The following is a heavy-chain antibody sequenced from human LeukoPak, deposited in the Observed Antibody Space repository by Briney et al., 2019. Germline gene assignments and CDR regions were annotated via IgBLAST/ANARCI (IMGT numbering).Heavy chain of an antibody. CDR1: GFTFSSYA. Sequence: GGSLRLSCAASGFTFSSYAMSWVRQAPGKGLEWVSAISGSGGSTYYADSVKGRFTISRDNSKNTLYLQMNSLRAEGTAVYYCAKGSSGWFLYIGYWGQGTLVTVSS. CDR2: ISGSGGST. J-gene: IGHJ4*02. V-gene: IGHV3-23*01. D-gene: IGHD6-19*01. CDR3: AKGSSGWFLYIGY.